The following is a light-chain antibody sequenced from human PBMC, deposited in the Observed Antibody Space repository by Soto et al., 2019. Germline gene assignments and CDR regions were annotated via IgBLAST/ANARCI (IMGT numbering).Light chain of an antibody. CDR2: GAS. CDR3: QQYNSGWT. V-gene: IGKV1-5*01. Sequence: DIQMTQSASTLSASVGGRVTITCRASQSVGTWVAWYQQKPGKAPKLLIFGASNLESGVPSRFSGSGSGTEFSLTISSLQPDDSATYYCQQYNSGWTFGQGTKVDIK. J-gene: IGKJ1*01. CDR1: QSVGTW.